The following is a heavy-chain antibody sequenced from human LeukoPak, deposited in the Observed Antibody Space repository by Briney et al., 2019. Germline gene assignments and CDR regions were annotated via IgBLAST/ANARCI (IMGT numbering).Heavy chain of an antibody. D-gene: IGHD2-2*01. V-gene: IGHV4-34*01. J-gene: IGHJ4*02. CDR1: GGSFSGYY. CDR2: INHSGST. Sequence: SETLSLTCAVYGGSFSGYYWSWIRQPPGKGLEWIGEINHSGSTNYNPSLKSRVTISVDTSKNQFSLKLSSVTAADTAVCYCARENIVVVPAATDYWGQGNLVTVSS. CDR3: ARENIVVVPAATDY.